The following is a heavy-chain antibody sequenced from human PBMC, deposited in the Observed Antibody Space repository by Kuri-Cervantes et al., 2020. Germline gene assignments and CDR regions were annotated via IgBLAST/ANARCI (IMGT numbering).Heavy chain of an antibody. CDR3: ARVHETYDILTGYPSDYPDYYYYYMDV. V-gene: IGHV3-33*08. D-gene: IGHD3-9*01. Sequence: GGSLRLSCAASGFTFSSYAMHWVRQAPGKGLEWVAVIWYDGSNKYYADSVEGRFTISRDNSKNTLYLQMNSLRAEDTAVYYCARVHETYDILTGYPSDYPDYYYYYMDVWGKGTTVTVSS. J-gene: IGHJ6*03. CDR2: IWYDGSNK. CDR1: GFTFSSYA.